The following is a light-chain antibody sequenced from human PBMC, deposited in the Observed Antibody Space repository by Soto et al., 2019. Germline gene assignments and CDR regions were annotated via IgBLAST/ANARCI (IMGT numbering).Light chain of an antibody. CDR1: QVIENS. CDR2: GAS. Sequence: IQLTQSPSSLSASVGDTVTITCRASQVIENSLVWHQQKPGKAPKLLIYGASTLQSGVPSRFSGSVSGTDFTLTISSLQPEEFATYYCQQLKSYPLTFGGGTKVDIK. J-gene: IGKJ4*01. CDR3: QQLKSYPLT. V-gene: IGKV1-9*01.